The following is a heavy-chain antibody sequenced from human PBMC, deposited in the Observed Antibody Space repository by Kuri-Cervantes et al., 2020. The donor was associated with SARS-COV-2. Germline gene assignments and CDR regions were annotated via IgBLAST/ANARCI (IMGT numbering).Heavy chain of an antibody. CDR1: GFTFSSYA. D-gene: IGHD7-27*01. Sequence: LSLTCAASGFTFSSYAMHWVRQAPGKGLEWVAVISYDGSNKYYADSVKGRFTISRDNSKNTLYLQMNSLRAEDTAVYYCARDPWGWYFDLWGRGTLVTVSS. CDR2: ISYDGSNK. CDR3: ARDPWGWYFDL. J-gene: IGHJ2*01. V-gene: IGHV3-30-3*01.